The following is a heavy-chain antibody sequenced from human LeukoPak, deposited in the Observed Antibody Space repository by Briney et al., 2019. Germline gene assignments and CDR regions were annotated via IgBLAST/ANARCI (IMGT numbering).Heavy chain of an antibody. CDR1: GFTFSNYW. CDR2: IDKNGREK. V-gene: IGHV3-7*01. Sequence: GSLILSCTVSGFTFSNYWMRWVRQAPGKGLEWVASIDKNGREKRYVDSVEGRFTISRDNAKNSVYLQMTSLGAEDTAVYYCATYTQNFGAPGTDYWGQGTLVTVSS. J-gene: IGHJ4*02. D-gene: IGHD3-10*01. CDR3: ATYTQNFGAPGTDY.